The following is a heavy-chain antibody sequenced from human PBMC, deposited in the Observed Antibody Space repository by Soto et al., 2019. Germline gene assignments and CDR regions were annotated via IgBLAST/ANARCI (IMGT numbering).Heavy chain of an antibody. CDR1: GFRFSNNG. CDR2: IWFDGNKS. Sequence: QVQTVESGGGVVQPGRSLRLSCAASGFRFSNNGMHWVRQARGKGLEWVAVIWFDGNKSYYADSVKGRFIISRDNSKNTLYLQMNSLRAEDTAVYYCARDMGYFDYWGQGSLVTVSS. CDR3: ARDMGYFDY. J-gene: IGHJ4*02. V-gene: IGHV3-33*01.